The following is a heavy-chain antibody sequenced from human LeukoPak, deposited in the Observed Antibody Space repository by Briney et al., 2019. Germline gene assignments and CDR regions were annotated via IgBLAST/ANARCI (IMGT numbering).Heavy chain of an antibody. CDR1: GYTFINYA. V-gene: IGHV1-18*01. CDR3: ARGPGSYDILTGYYGDYYYYMDV. J-gene: IGHJ6*03. D-gene: IGHD3-9*01. CDR2: ISVYSGNT. Sequence: ASVKVSCKASGYTFINYAISWVRQAPGQGLEWMGWISVYSGNTNYAQKLQGRVTMTTDTSTSTAYMELRSLRSDDTAVYYCARGPGSYDILTGYYGDYYYYMDVWGKGTTVTVSS.